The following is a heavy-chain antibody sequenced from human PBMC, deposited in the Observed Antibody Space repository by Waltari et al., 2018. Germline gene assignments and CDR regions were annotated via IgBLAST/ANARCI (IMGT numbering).Heavy chain of an antibody. Sequence: QVQLVQSGAEVKKPGASVKVSCKASGYTFTGYYMHWVRQAPGQGLEWMGWINPNSGGTNYAQKFQGRVTMTRDTSISTAYMELSRLRSDDTAVYYCARYSGSYYGRDLSVDYWGQGTLVTVSS. V-gene: IGHV1-2*02. CDR1: GYTFTGYY. D-gene: IGHD1-26*01. CDR2: INPNSGGT. CDR3: ARYSGSYYGRDLSVDY. J-gene: IGHJ4*02.